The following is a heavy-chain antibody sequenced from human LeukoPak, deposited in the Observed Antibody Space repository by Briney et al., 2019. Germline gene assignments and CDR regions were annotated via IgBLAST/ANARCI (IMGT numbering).Heavy chain of an antibody. CDR2: ISAYNGNT. V-gene: IGHV1-18*01. Sequence: GASVKVSCKASGYTFTSYGINWVRQAPGQGLEWMGWISAYNGNTNYAQKLQGRVTMTTDTSTSTAYMELRSLRSDDTAVYYCARVEPFGYCSSTSCYDWDYWGQGTLVTVSS. D-gene: IGHD2-2*03. CDR1: GYTFTSYG. CDR3: ARVEPFGYCSSTSCYDWDY. J-gene: IGHJ4*02.